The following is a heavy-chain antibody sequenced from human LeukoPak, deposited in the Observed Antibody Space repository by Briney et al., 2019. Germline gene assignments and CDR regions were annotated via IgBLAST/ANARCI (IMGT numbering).Heavy chain of an antibody. CDR1: GDSISSYY. Sequence: PSETLSLTCTVSGDSISSYYWGWIRQPPGEGLEWIGFTYYSGTINYNPSLKSRVTISEDTSKNQFSLRLSSVTAADTAVYYCAREEGIATSGALEYWGQGILVTVSS. J-gene: IGHJ4*02. CDR2: TYYSGTI. V-gene: IGHV4-59*01. CDR3: AREEGIATSGALEY. D-gene: IGHD6-13*01.